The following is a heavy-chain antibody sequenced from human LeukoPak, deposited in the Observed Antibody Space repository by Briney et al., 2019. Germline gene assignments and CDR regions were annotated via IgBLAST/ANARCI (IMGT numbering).Heavy chain of an antibody. CDR1: GGSFSGYY. Sequence: SETLSLTCAVYGGSFSGYYWTWIRQPPGKGLEWIGEINHSRGTKYNPSLKSRVTILLDASKNQFSLNLSSVTAADTAVYYCAREDYYFDYWGQGTLVTVSS. D-gene: IGHD2-15*01. J-gene: IGHJ4*02. CDR3: AREDYYFDY. V-gene: IGHV4-34*01. CDR2: INHSRGT.